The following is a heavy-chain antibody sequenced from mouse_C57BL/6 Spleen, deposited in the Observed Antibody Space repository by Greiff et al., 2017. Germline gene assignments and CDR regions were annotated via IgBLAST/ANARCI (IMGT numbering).Heavy chain of an antibody. CDR2: IDPNSGGT. D-gene: IGHD1-1*01. V-gene: IGHV1-72*01. CDR1: GYTFTSYW. CDR3: ARGDYYGSRGSYAMDY. Sequence: QVQLQQPGAELVKPGASVKLSCKASGYTFTSYWMHWVKQRPGRGLEGIGRIDPNSGGTKYNEKFKSKATLTVDKPSSTAYMQLSSLTSEDSAVYYCARGDYYGSRGSYAMDYWGQGTSVTVSS. J-gene: IGHJ4*01.